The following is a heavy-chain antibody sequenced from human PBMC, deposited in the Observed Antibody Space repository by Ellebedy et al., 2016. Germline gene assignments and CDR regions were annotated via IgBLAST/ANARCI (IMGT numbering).Heavy chain of an antibody. CDR1: GFSLSTSGM. D-gene: IGHD5-18*01. CDR3: ARWEIQPKGHY. V-gene: IGHV4-4*02. Sequence: SGPTLVKPTQTLTLTCTFFGFSLSTSGMCVSWIRQPPGKGLEWIGEINQSGSTTYNPSLKSRVTMSVDRSKNQFSLKLSSMTAADTAVYYCARWEIQPKGHYWGQGTLVTVSS. CDR2: INQSGST. J-gene: IGHJ4*02.